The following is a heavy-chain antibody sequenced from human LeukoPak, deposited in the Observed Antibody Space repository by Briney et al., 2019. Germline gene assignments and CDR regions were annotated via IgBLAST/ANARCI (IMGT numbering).Heavy chain of an antibody. J-gene: IGHJ5*02. D-gene: IGHD3-3*01. Sequence: SETLSLTCTVSGGSISSYYWSWIRQPPGKGLEWIGYIYYSRSTNYNPSLKSRVTISVDMSKNQFSLKLSSVTAADTAVYYCARGGSYYDFSFDPWGQGTLVTVSS. CDR1: GGSISSYY. CDR2: IYYSRST. CDR3: ARGGSYYDFSFDP. V-gene: IGHV4-59*01.